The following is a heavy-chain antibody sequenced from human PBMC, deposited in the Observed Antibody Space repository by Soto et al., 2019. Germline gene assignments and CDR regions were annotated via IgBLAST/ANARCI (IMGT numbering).Heavy chain of an antibody. CDR2: ISYDGSNK. J-gene: IGHJ6*02. CDR1: GFTFSSYA. CDR3: ARDSPYPGPVYYYYYGMDV. Sequence: QVQLVESGGGVVQPGRSLRLSCAASGFTFSSYAMHWVRQAPGKGLEWVAVISYDGSNKYYADSVKGRFTISRDNSKNXLXQQMNSLRAEDTAVYYCARDSPYPGPVYYYYYGMDVWGQGTTVTVSS. V-gene: IGHV3-30-3*01.